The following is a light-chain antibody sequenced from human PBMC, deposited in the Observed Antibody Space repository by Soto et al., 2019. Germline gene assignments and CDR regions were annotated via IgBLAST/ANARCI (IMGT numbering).Light chain of an antibody. CDR1: SSNIGAGYD. J-gene: IGLJ2*01. CDR3: QSYCSSLSGHYVV. V-gene: IGLV1-40*01. CDR2: GNS. Sequence: QSVLTQPHSVSGVAGQRVTISCTGSSSNIGAGYDVHWYQQLPGTAPKLLIYGNSNRPSGVPDRFSGSKSGTSASLAITGLQAEDGADNYCQSYCSSLSGHYVVFGGCTKLTVL.